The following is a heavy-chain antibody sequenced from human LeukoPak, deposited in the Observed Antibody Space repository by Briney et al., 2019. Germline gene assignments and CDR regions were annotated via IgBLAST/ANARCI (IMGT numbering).Heavy chain of an antibody. J-gene: IGHJ3*02. CDR3: AGSGHDSPSAFDI. CDR1: GFTVGSNY. Sequence: GGSLRLSCAASGFTVGSNYMSWVRQAPGKGLEWVSVIYSGGSTYYADSVKGRFTISRDNSKNTLYLQMNSLRAEDTAVYYCAGSGHDSPSAFDIWGQGTMVAVSS. V-gene: IGHV3-53*01. D-gene: IGHD5-12*01. CDR2: IYSGGST.